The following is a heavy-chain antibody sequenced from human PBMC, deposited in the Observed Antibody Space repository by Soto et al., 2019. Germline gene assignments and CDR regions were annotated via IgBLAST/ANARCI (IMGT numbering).Heavy chain of an antibody. D-gene: IGHD3-10*01. Sequence: ASVKVSCKASGYTFTSSDINWVRQATGQGLEKMEWMNPDSGNTGYAQKFQGRVTMTRNTSISTAYMELSSLRSEDTAVYYCARDQGYFGSVSYYYRPNYYYYYMDVWGKGTSVTVSS. V-gene: IGHV1-8*01. J-gene: IGHJ6*03. CDR2: MNPDSGNT. CDR1: GYTFTSSD. CDR3: ARDQGYFGSVSYYYRPNYYYYYMDV.